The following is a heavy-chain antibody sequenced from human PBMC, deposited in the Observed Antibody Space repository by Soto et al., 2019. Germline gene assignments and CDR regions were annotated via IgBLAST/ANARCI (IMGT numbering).Heavy chain of an antibody. D-gene: IGHD5-18*01. V-gene: IGHV4-61*01. Sequence: SETLSLTCTVSGGSVSSGSYYWSWIRQPPGKGLEWIGYIYYSGSTNYNPSLKSRVTISVDTSKNQFSLKLSSVTAADTAVYYCARDPGHSYGNTWAQGTPDTGSS. CDR2: IYYSGST. CDR1: GGSVSSGSYY. J-gene: IGHJ5*02. CDR3: ARDPGHSYGNT.